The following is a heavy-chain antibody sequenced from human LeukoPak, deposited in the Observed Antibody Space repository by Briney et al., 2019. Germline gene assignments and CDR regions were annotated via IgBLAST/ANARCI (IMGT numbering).Heavy chain of an antibody. D-gene: IGHD5-24*01. V-gene: IGHV1-2*02. CDR2: INPNSGGT. Sequence: ASVKVSCKASGYTFTGYYMHWVRQAPGQGLEWMGWINPNSGGTNYAQKFQGRVTITADKSTSTAYMELSSLRSEDTAVYYCARGPVEMATITEGFDYWGQGTLVTVSS. J-gene: IGHJ4*02. CDR1: GYTFTGYY. CDR3: ARGPVEMATITEGFDY.